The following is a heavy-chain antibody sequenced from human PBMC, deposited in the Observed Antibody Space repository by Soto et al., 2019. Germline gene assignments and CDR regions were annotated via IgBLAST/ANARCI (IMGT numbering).Heavy chain of an antibody. D-gene: IGHD4-4*01. Sequence: QVQRVESGGGVVQPVRSLRLSCAASGFIFTSHAMHWVRQAPGKGLEWVAIISYDGSTTYYADSVEGPFTISRDNSYNALYLQMNIPSADDTAVAFGAKHLASRVTKAGSFDPWGQ. J-gene: IGHJ5*02. V-gene: IGHV3-30-3*02. CDR1: GFIFTSHA. CDR2: ISYDGSTT. CDR3: AKHLASRVTKAGSFDP.